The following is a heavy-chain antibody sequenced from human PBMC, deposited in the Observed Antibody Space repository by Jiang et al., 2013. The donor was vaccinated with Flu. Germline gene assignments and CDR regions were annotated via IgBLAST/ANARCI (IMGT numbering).Heavy chain of an antibody. D-gene: IGHD2-2*02. CDR1: YY. CDR3: ARQYCSSTSCYRVLYYYYGMDV. J-gene: IGHJ6*02. V-gene: IGHV4-39*01. CDR2: IYYSGST. Sequence: YYWGWIRQPPGKGLEWIGSIYYSGSTYYNPSLKSRVTISVDTSKNQFSLKLSSVTAADTAVYYCARQYCSSTSCYRVLYYYYGMDVWGQGTTVTVSS.